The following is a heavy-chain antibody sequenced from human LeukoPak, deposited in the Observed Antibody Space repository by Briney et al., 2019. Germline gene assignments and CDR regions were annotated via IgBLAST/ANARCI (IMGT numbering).Heavy chain of an antibody. CDR2: TSSSGSTI. Sequence: PSETLSLTCTVSGGSISSYYWSWIRQAPGKGLEWVSYTSSSGSTIYYADSVKGRFTISRDNAKNSLYLQMNSLRAEDTAVYYCAREERAGSSWYFRYWGQGTLVTVSS. V-gene: IGHV3-11*01. D-gene: IGHD6-13*01. CDR3: AREERAGSSWYFRY. J-gene: IGHJ4*02. CDR1: GGSISSYY.